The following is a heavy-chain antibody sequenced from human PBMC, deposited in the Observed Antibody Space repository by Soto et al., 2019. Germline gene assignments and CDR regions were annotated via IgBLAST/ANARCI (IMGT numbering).Heavy chain of an antibody. J-gene: IGHJ5*02. CDR1: GFTFNNYW. Sequence: DVQLVESGGGLVQPGGSLRLSCAASGFTFNNYWMTWVRQAPGKGLEWVANVKHDGTEKYYVDSVKGRFTISRDNAKNSMYLQMNSLRVEDTAVYYCARDRYCSSPMCDIYNWFDPWGQGTLVTVSP. V-gene: IGHV3-7*01. CDR2: VKHDGTEK. D-gene: IGHD2-2*01. CDR3: ARDRYCSSPMCDIYNWFDP.